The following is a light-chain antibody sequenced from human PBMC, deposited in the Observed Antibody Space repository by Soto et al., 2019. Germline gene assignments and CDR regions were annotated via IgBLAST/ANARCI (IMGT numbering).Light chain of an antibody. CDR3: QQYNDWPLALT. CDR2: DAS. Sequence: EIMMTQSPATLSVSPGERATLSCRASQSVTSNLAWYQQKPGQGPRLLIYDASTRATGIPGRFSGNGSGTEFTLTISSLQSEDCAVYYCQQYNDWPLALTFGGGTKVEIK. CDR1: QSVTSN. J-gene: IGKJ4*01. V-gene: IGKV3-15*01.